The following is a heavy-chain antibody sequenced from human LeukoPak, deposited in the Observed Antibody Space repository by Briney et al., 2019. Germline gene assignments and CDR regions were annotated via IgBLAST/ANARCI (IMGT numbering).Heavy chain of an antibody. Sequence: GGSLRLSCVASGFTFTDYWMTWVRQAPGKGLVWVSRITTDETSLSYAASVKGRFTISRDNARDTVYLQMNSLRADDTTVYYCVRFWAQPIWGQGTMVTVSS. CDR3: VRFWAQPI. J-gene: IGHJ3*02. CDR2: ITTDETSL. V-gene: IGHV3-74*01. CDR1: GFTFTDYW. D-gene: IGHD3-16*01.